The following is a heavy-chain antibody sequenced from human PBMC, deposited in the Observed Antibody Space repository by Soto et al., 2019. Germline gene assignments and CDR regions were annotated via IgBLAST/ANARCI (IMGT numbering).Heavy chain of an antibody. CDR3: AKVQLSSSPRFNYCHHMDV. Sequence: QEQLVESGGGVVQPGKSLRLSCAASGFTFSSYAMHWVRQAPGKGLEWVAVISYDGNKEFYAASVRGRFTSSRDDSKKTLYLQMNSLRGDDTALYYCAKVQLSSSPRFNYCHHMDVWGQGTTVTVTS. CDR1: GFTFSSYA. CDR2: ISYDGNKE. D-gene: IGHD6-6*01. J-gene: IGHJ6*02. V-gene: IGHV3-30*18.